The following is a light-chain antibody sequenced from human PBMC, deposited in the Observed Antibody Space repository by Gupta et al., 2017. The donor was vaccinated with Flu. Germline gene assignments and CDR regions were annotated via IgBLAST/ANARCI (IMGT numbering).Light chain of an antibody. V-gene: IGKV3-20*01. J-gene: IGKJ1*01. CDR3: QQYGSSPWT. CDR2: GAS. CDR1: QSVSSSY. Sequence: ESAFEQTKGTLSSTAGERATLSCRASQSVSSSYLAWYQQKPGQAPRLLIYGASSRATGIPDRFSGSGSGTDFTLTISRLEPEDFAVYYCQQYGSSPWTFGQGTKVEIK.